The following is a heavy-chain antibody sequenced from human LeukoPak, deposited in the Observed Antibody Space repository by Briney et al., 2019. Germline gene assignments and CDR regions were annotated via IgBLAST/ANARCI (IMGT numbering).Heavy chain of an antibody. CDR1: GYTFTSYA. D-gene: IGHD2/OR15-2a*01. J-gene: IGHJ3*02. V-gene: IGHV1-3*01. CDR3: ARDLYGDDAFDI. CDR2: INAGNGNT. Sequence: ASVKVSCKASGYTFTSYAMHWVRQAPGQRLEXXGWINAGNGNTKYSQKFQGRVTITRDTSASTAYMELSSLRSEDTAVYYCARDLYGDDAFDIWGQGTMVTVSS.